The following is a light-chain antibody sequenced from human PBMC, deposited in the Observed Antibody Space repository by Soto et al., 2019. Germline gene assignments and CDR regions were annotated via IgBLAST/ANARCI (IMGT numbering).Light chain of an antibody. J-gene: IGLJ2*01. CDR3: HSYDNSLSGVV. Sequence: QSVLTQPPSVSGAPGQRVTISCTGSSSNIGAGYDVHWYQRLPGTAPKLLIYGSTNRPSGVPDRFSGSKSGTSASLAITGLQADDEADYYCHSYDNSLSGVVFGGGTKLTVL. V-gene: IGLV1-40*01. CDR2: GST. CDR1: SSNIGAGYD.